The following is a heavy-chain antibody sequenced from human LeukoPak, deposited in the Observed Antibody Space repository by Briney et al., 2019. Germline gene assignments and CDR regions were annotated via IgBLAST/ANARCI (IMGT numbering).Heavy chain of an antibody. CDR3: ARWGVHGAKVVTFVH. D-gene: IGHD3-16*01. J-gene: IGHJ4*02. CDR1: GYAFTNYG. CDR2: ISPDYGNT. Sequence: ASVKVSCKASGYAFTNYGIAWVRQAPGQGLEWMGWISPDYGNTNFAQKFQGRVTMTTDKSTSTGYMELRSLTFNDTAVYYCARWGVHGAKVVTFVHSGQGSLITVSS. V-gene: IGHV1-18*01.